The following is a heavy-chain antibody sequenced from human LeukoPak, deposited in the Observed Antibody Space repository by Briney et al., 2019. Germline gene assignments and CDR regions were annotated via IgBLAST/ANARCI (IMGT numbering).Heavy chain of an antibody. J-gene: IGHJ4*02. CDR1: GGAFTGYY. V-gene: IGHV4-34*01. CDR2: INLSGAT. CDR3: AAPTRGGIAVTGTFGH. D-gene: IGHD6-19*01. Sequence: SETLSLTCAGSGGAFTGYYWSWIRQPPGKGLEWIGEINLSGATNYNTSLKSRVTISVDTSKNQFSLRLTSVSAADTGVYYCAAPTRGGIAVTGTFGHWGQGTQVTVSS.